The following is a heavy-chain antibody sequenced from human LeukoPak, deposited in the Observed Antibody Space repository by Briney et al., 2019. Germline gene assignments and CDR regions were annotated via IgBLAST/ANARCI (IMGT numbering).Heavy chain of an antibody. Sequence: SETLSLTCTVSGGSIDSTHYYWDWIRQPPGKGLEWIGSIYYSGNTYYNPSLKSRLTMSLDTSKNQFSLKLSSVTAADTAVYYCARLMVGAAAGNRFDPWGQGTLVTVSS. CDR1: GGSIDSTHYY. D-gene: IGHD6-13*01. J-gene: IGHJ5*02. CDR2: IYYSGNT. V-gene: IGHV4-39*07. CDR3: ARLMVGAAAGNRFDP.